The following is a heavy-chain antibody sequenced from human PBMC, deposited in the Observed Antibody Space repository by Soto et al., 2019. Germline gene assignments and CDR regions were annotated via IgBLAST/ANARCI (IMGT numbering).Heavy chain of an antibody. Sequence: VASVKVSCKASGNTFTSYDINWVRQATGHGLEWRGWINPNSGNIGYAQKFQGRVTMTRDTAIRTAYMEVSRLRSDDTAVYYCARGRASGSYYLLEYWRQGPLVTVSS. CDR1: GNTFTSYD. CDR2: INPNSGNI. V-gene: IGHV1-8*01. J-gene: IGHJ4*02. D-gene: IGHD3-10*01. CDR3: ARGRASGSYYLLEY.